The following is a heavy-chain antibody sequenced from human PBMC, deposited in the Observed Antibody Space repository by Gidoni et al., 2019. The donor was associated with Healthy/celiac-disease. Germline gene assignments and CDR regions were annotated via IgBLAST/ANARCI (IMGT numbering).Heavy chain of an antibody. D-gene: IGHD2-15*01. CDR2: ISGSGGRT. CDR3: AKVPYCSGGSCYPYYYYYYMDV. V-gene: IGHV3-23*01. CDR1: GFIFSSSA. J-gene: IGHJ6*03. Sequence: EVQLLESGGGLVQPGGSMRLSCAASGFIFSSSAMRWVRPAPGKGLEWVSAISGSGGRTYYADSVKGRFTISRDNSKNTLYLQMNSLRAEDTAVYYCAKVPYCSGGSCYPYYYYYYMDVWGKGTTVTVSS.